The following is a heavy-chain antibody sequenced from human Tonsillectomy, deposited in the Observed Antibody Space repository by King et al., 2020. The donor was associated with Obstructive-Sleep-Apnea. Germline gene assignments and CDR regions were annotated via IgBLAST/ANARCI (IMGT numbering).Heavy chain of an antibody. CDR3: ARGHYGLDV. Sequence: VQLVQSGAEVKKPGESLKISCKGFGYSFNNYWIAWVRQMPGKGLEWMGVIYPDDSDIRYSPSFEGQVTISADKSNSTAYLHRSALRASDTAMYYCARGHYGLDVWGQGTTVTVSS. CDR2: IYPDDSDI. CDR1: GYSFNNYW. J-gene: IGHJ6*02. V-gene: IGHV5-51*01.